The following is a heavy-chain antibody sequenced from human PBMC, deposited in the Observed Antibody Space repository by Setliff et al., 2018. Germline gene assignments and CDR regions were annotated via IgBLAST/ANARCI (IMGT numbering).Heavy chain of an antibody. CDR3: AGAKFNIVTSIHFDY. CDR1: GGSISTHY. Sequence: SETLSLTCTVSGGSISTHYWSWIRQPPGKGLEWIGYVYYSGSTNYNPSLKSRVTISVDTSTNQFSLKLSSVTAADTAVYYCAGAKFNIVTSIHFDYWGQGTLVTVSS. J-gene: IGHJ4*02. CDR2: VYYSGST. V-gene: IGHV4-59*11. D-gene: IGHD5-12*01.